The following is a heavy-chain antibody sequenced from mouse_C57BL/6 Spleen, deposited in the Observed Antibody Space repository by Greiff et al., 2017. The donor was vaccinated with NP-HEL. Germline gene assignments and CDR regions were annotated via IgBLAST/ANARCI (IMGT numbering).Heavy chain of an antibody. CDR2: ISYDGSN. V-gene: IGHV3-6*01. J-gene: IGHJ4*01. CDR1: GYSITSGYY. D-gene: IGHD3-3*01. CDR3: AREGDDYAMDY. Sequence: DVQLQESGPGLVKPSQSLSLTCSVTGYSITSGYYWNWIRQFPGNQLVWLGYISYDGSNNYNPTLKNRISSTRETSKNQFFLTLNSVTTEDTATYYCAREGDDYAMDYWSQGASVNDAS.